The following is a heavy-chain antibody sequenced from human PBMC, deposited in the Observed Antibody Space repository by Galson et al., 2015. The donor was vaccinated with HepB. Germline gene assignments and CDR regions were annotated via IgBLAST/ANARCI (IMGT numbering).Heavy chain of an antibody. D-gene: IGHD6-13*01. J-gene: IGHJ4*02. Sequence: SETLSLTCTVSGGSISSYYWSWIRQPPGKGLEWIGYVYDSGSTSYNPSLQSRVTISVDTSKNQFSLNLNSVTAADTAVYYCAREHGRTGSWYVDYWGQGTLVTVSS. V-gene: IGHV4-59*01. CDR3: AREHGRTGSWYVDY. CDR2: VYDSGST. CDR1: GGSISSYY.